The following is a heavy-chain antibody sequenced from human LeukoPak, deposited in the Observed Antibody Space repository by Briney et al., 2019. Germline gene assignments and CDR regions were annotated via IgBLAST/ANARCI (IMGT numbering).Heavy chain of an antibody. Sequence: SETLSLTCTVSGGSISSYYWSWIRQPPGKGLEWIGYISYRGSTDYNPSLKSRVTISEDTSKNQFSLRLSSVTAADTAVYYCARDRRWELLHAFDIWGQGTMVTVSS. V-gene: IGHV4-4*08. D-gene: IGHD1-26*01. CDR2: ISYRGST. CDR3: ARDRRWELLHAFDI. J-gene: IGHJ3*02. CDR1: GGSISSYY.